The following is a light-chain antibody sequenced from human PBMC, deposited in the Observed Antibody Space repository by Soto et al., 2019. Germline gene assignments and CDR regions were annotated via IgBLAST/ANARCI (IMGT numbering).Light chain of an antibody. J-gene: IGKJ4*01. V-gene: IGKV1-33*01. CDR1: QDINNY. Sequence: DIQLTQSPSSLSASVGDRVTITCQASQDINNYLNWYQQKPGKAPKLLIFDASSVETGVPSRFSGSGSGTHFTFIISSLEPEDIATYHCQQYEDLPLTFGGGTRVELK. CDR2: DAS. CDR3: QQYEDLPLT.